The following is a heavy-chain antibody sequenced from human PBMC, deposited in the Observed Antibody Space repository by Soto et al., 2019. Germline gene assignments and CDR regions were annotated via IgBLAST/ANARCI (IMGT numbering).Heavy chain of an antibody. CDR2: INHSGST. J-gene: IGHJ4*02. Sequence: QVQLQQWGAGLLKPSETLSLTCAVYGGSFSGYYWSWIRQPPGKGLEWIGEINHSGSTNYNPSLKSRVTISVDPSKNQFSLKLSSVTAADTAVYYCARLDSLYYYDSSGYFFDYWGQGTLVTVSS. V-gene: IGHV4-34*01. CDR1: GGSFSGYY. D-gene: IGHD3-22*01. CDR3: ARLDSLYYYDSSGYFFDY.